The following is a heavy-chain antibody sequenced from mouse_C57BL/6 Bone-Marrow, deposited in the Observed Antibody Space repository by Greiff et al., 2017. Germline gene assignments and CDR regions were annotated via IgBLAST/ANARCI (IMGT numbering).Heavy chain of an antibody. CDR1: GYTFTSYW. V-gene: IGHV1-69*01. CDR2: IDPSDSYT. D-gene: IGHD3-2*02. Sequence: QVQLQQPGAELVLPGASVKLSCKASGYTFTSYWMHWVKQRPGQGLEWIGEIDPSDSYTNYNQKFKGKSTLTVDNSSSTAYMQLSSVTSEDSAVYYCARRGSSGAMDYWGQGTSVTVSS. J-gene: IGHJ4*01. CDR3: ARRGSSGAMDY.